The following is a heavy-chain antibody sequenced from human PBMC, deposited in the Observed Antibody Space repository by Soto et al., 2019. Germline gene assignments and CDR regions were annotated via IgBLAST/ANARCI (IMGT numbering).Heavy chain of an antibody. CDR3: ARSDGRY. J-gene: IGHJ4*02. Sequence: KPSETLSLTCTVSGGSISSSSYFWGWIRQPPGKGLEWIGSIYYSGSTYYNPSLKSRVTVSVDTSKNQFSLKLSSVTAADTAVYYCARSDGRYWGQGTLVTVS. V-gene: IGHV4-39*07. CDR2: IYYSGST. CDR1: GGSISSSSYF.